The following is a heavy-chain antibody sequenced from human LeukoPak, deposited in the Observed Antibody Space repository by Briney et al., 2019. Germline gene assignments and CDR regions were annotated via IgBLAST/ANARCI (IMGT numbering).Heavy chain of an antibody. CDR2: IRQDGSEK. V-gene: IGHV3-7*01. J-gene: IGHJ4*01. D-gene: IGHD6-13*01. Sequence: GGSLRLSCEVSGFTFTDYWMNWVRQAPGKGPEWVASIRQDGSEKTYVDSVKGRFTISRDNTKNSLSLQLNGLRAEDTAVYYRARDGTAAGLYFDLWGQGTLLTVSS. CDR3: ARDGTAAGLYFDL. CDR1: GFTFTDYW.